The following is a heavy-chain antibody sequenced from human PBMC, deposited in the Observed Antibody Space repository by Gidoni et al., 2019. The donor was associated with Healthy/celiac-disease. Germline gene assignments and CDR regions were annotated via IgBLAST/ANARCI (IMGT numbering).Heavy chain of an antibody. Sequence: QVQLQESGPGLVKPSETLSLTCTVSGGSISSYYWSWIRQPPGTGLEWIRYIYYSGSTNYNPSLKSRVTISVDTSKNQFSLKLSSVTAADTAVYYCARGSGTEGVGYYYYYGMDVWGQGTTVTVSS. D-gene: IGHD3-3*01. CDR1: GGSISSYY. V-gene: IGHV4-59*08. J-gene: IGHJ6*02. CDR2: IYYSGST. CDR3: ARGSGTEGVGYYYYYGMDV.